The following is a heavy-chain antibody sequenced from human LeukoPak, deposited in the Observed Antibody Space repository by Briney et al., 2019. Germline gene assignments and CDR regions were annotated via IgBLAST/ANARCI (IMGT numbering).Heavy chain of an antibody. CDR2: IYYSGST. CDR1: GGSISSYY. CDR3: ASSPLDCSSTSCYEGGYFQH. D-gene: IGHD2-2*01. V-gene: IGHV4-59*08. J-gene: IGHJ1*01. Sequence: KPSETLSLTCTVSGGSISSYYWSWIRQPPGKGLEWLGYIYYSGSTNYNPSLKSRVTISEDTSKNQFSLKLSSVTAADTAVYYCASSPLDCSSTSCYEGGYFQHWGQGTLVTVSS.